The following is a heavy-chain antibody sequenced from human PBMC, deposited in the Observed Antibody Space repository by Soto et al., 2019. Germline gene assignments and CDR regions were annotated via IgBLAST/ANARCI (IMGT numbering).Heavy chain of an antibody. D-gene: IGHD1-26*01. J-gene: IGHJ3*02. CDR1: GFTFSSYG. V-gene: IGHV3-33*01. Sequence: GGSLRLSCAASGFTFSSYGMHWVRQAPGKGLEWVAVIWYDGSNKYYADSVKGRFTISRDNSKNTLYLQMNSLRAEDTAVYYCARGGSYGAFDIWGQGTMVTVSS. CDR2: IWYDGSNK. CDR3: ARGGSYGAFDI.